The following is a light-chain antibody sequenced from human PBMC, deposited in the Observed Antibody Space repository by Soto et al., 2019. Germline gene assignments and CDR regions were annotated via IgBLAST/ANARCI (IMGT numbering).Light chain of an antibody. V-gene: IGKV3-20*01. CDR1: QTVSSSY. CDR3: QQYGRSLT. J-gene: IGKJ4*01. CDR2: GAY. Sequence: EIVLTQSPGTLSLSPGERATLSCRASQTVSSSYLAWYQQKPGQAPRLLIYGAYTRAPGIPDKFSGSGSGTDFTLTINRLEAEDFAVYYWQQYGRSLTFGGGTKVEIK.